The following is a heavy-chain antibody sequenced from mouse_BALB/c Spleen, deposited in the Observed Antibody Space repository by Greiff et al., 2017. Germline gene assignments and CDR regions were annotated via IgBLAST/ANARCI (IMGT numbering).Heavy chain of an antibody. D-gene: IGHD1-1*01. CDR3: ATSPSHYYGSSRFAY. CDR1: GYAFTNYL. Sequence: QVQLKQSGAELVRPGTSVKVSCKASGYAFTNYLIEWVKQRPGQGLEWIGVINPGSGGTNYNEKFKGKATLTADKSSSTAYMQLSSLTSDDSAVYFCATSPSHYYGSSRFAYWGQGTLVTVSA. CDR2: INPGSGGT. J-gene: IGHJ3*01. V-gene: IGHV1-54*01.